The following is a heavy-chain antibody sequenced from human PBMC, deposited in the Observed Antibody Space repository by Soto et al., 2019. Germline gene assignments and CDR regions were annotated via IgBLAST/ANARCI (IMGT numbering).Heavy chain of an antibody. CDR2: IYSSGGT. CDR3: ARGQRFSDSFDP. Sequence: SETLSLTCTVSGGAISGYYWTWIRQSAGKGLEWIGRIYSSGGTKYNPSLQSRVTMSLDTSKNQFSLRLSSVTAADTAVYYCARGQRFSDSFDPWGQGPLVTVSS. CDR1: GGAISGYY. V-gene: IGHV4-4*07. J-gene: IGHJ5*02. D-gene: IGHD3-3*01.